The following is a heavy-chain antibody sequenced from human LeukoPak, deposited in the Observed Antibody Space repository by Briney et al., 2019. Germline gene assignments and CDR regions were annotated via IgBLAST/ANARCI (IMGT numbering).Heavy chain of an antibody. CDR1: GFTFSTYA. CDR2: ISGSGGNT. J-gene: IGHJ5*02. Sequence: GGSLRLSCAASGFTFSTYAMSWVREAPGKGLGWVSAISGSGGNTYHADSVRGRFTISRDNSKNTLSLQMSSLRAEDTAVYYCSKGVGATRAITWFDPWGQGTLVTVSS. D-gene: IGHD1-26*01. V-gene: IGHV3-23*01. CDR3: SKGVGATRAITWFDP.